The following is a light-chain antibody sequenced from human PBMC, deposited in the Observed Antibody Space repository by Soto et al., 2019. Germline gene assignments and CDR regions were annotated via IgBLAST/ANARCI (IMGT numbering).Light chain of an antibody. J-gene: IGKJ1*01. Sequence: IQMTQSPSSLSASVEDRVTITCRASQSISNHLNWYQRKPGKAPKLLIFAASSLQSGVPSRFSGSRSGPDFTLTISSLQPEDFATYYCQQSYSSPPTFGQGTKVDIK. CDR3: QQSYSSPPT. V-gene: IGKV1-39*01. CDR1: QSISNH. CDR2: AAS.